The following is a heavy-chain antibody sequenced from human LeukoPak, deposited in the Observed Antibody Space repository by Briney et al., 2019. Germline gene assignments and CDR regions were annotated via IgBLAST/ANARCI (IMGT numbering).Heavy chain of an antibody. V-gene: IGHV4-59*01. D-gene: IGHD5-12*01. Sequence: PSETLSLTCTVSGGSISSYYRSWIRQPPGKGLEWIGYIYYSGSANYNPSLKSRVTISVDTSKNQFSLKLSSVTAADTAVYYCARDHISNSGYDRHYYYMDVWGKGTSVTVSS. CDR2: IYYSGSA. CDR1: GGSISSYY. CDR3: ARDHISNSGYDRHYYYMDV. J-gene: IGHJ6*03.